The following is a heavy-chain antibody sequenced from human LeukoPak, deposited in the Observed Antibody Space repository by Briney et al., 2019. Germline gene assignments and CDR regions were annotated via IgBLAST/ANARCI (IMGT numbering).Heavy chain of an antibody. CDR2: IKQDGSEK. CDR3: ARVLRFWYFDY. D-gene: IGHD3-16*01. CDR1: GFTLSSYW. V-gene: IGHV3-7*03. Sequence: GGSLGLSCAASGFTLSSYWMSWVRQAPGKGLEWVANIKQDGSEKYYVDSVKGRFTISRDNAKNSLYLQMNSLRAEDTAVYYCARVLRFWYFDYWGQGTLVTVSS. J-gene: IGHJ4*02.